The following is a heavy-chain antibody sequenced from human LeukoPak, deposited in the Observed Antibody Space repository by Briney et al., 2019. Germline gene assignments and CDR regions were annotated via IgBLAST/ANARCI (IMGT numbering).Heavy chain of an antibody. J-gene: IGHJ4*02. CDR2: IFTSGAT. CDR1: GGSISSGSYY. D-gene: IGHD3-10*01. V-gene: IGHV4-61*02. CDR3: ARHYYSSGSFDY. Sequence: PSQTLSLTCTVSGGSISSGSYYWSWTRPPAGKGLEWIGRIFTSGATNYHPSLKSRVPMSVDTSKNQFSLKLSSVTAADTAVYYCARHYYSSGSFDYWGQGTLVTVSS.